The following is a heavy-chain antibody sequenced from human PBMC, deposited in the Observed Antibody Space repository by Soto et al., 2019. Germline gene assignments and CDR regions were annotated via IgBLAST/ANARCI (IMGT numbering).Heavy chain of an antibody. J-gene: IGHJ4*02. V-gene: IGHV4-59*08. CDR3: ARQGGSGSYYKYYFDY. CDR2: IYYSGST. Sequence: QVQLQESGPGLVKPSETLSLTCTVSGGSISSYYWSWIRQPPGKGLEWIGYIYYSGSTNYNPSLKTRVTISVDASEDQSTRKLGSVTAADTAVYYCARQGGSGSYYKYYFDYWGQGTLVTVSS. CDR1: GGSISSYY. D-gene: IGHD3-10*01.